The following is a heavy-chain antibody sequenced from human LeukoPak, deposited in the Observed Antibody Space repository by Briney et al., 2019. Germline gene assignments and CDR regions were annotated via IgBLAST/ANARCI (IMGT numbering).Heavy chain of an antibody. D-gene: IGHD5-18*01. CDR2: FYFSGST. J-gene: IGHJ4*02. CDR1: GFTFSAYG. Sequence: LRLSCAASGFTFSAYGMAWVRQAPGKGLEWIGSFYFSGSTYHNPSLKSRVSISLDTSKNQFSLKLTSVTAADTAVYYCATPNGFSYGFFDSWGQGILVTVSS. V-gene: IGHV4-38-2*01. CDR3: ATPNGFSYGFFDS.